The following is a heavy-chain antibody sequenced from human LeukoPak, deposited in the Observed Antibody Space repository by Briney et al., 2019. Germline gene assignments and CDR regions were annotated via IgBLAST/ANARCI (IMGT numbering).Heavy chain of an antibody. J-gene: IGHJ4*02. V-gene: IGHV4-34*01. CDR2: INHSGST. CDR3: ALRGYVWGSYGDY. CDR1: GGSFSGYY. D-gene: IGHD3-16*01. Sequence: SETLSLTCAVYGGSFSGYYWSWIRQPPGKGLEWIGEINHSGSTNYNPSIKCGVTISVGPSKNQFSLKLRSVTAADTAVYYCALRGYVWGSYGDYWGQGTLVTVSS.